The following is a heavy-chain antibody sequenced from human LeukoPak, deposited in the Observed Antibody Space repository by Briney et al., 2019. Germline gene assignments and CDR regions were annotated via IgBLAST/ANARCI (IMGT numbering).Heavy chain of an antibody. CDR3: ARVRGYCSGTSCYGGSDYYYAMDV. CDR2: INPNSGGT. J-gene: IGHJ6*02. D-gene: IGHD2-2*01. V-gene: IGHV1-2*02. CDR1: GYTFTNYY. Sequence: GASVKVSCKASGYTFTNYYIHWVRQAPGQGLEWMGWINPNSGGTNYAQKFQGRVTMTRATSISTAYMEVSRLRSDDTAVYYCARVRGYCSGTSCYGGSDYYYAMDVWGQGTTVTVSS.